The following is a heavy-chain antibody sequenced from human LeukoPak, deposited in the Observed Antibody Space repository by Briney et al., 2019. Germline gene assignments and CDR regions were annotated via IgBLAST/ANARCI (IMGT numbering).Heavy chain of an antibody. CDR3: ARARDGHINNWFDP. J-gene: IGHJ5*02. Sequence: PSETLSLTCTVSGGSINSYYWSWIRHPPGKGLEWIGYIYYSGSTEYNPSLKSRVTISVDTSKNQFSLKMSSVTAADTAVYYCARARDGHINNWFDPWGQGTLVTVSS. D-gene: IGHD5-24*01. CDR2: IYYSGST. CDR1: GGSINSYY. V-gene: IGHV4-59*01.